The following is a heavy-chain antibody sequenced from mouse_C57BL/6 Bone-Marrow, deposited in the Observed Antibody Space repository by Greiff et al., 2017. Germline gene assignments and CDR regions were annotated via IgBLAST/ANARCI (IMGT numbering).Heavy chain of an antibody. CDR2: IDPSDSYT. J-gene: IGHJ2*01. D-gene: IGHD1-1*01. CDR1: GYTFTSYW. V-gene: IGHV1-69*01. CDR3: AIRGVVEDY. Sequence: QVQLQQPGAELVMPGASVKLSCKASGYTFTSYWMHWVKQRPGQGLEWIGEIDPSDSYTNYNQKFKGKSTLTVDKSSSSAYMQHSSLTSEDSAVYYCAIRGVVEDYWGQGTTLTVSS.